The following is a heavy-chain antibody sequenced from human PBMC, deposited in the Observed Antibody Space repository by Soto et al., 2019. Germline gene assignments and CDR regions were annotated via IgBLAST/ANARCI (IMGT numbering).Heavy chain of an antibody. D-gene: IGHD3-9*01. J-gene: IGHJ4*02. V-gene: IGHV1-2*04. Sequence: ASVKVSCKASGYTFTGYYMHWVRQAPGQGLEWMGWINPNSGGTNYAQKFQGWVTMTRDTSISTAYMELSRLRSDDTAVYYCARASDILTGHDYFDYWGQGTLVTVSS. CDR2: INPNSGGT. CDR1: GYTFTGYY. CDR3: ARASDILTGHDYFDY.